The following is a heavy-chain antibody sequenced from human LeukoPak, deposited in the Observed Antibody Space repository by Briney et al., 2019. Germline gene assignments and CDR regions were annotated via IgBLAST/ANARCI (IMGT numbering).Heavy chain of an antibody. CDR2: INHSGST. J-gene: IGHJ4*02. V-gene: IGHV4-34*01. CDR3: ARGGGGLYSSSCDY. D-gene: IGHD6-6*01. Sequence: SETLSLTCAVYGGSFSGYYWSWIRQPPGKGLEWIGEINHSGSTNYNPSLKSRVTISVDTSKNQFSLKLSSVTAAGTAVYYCARGGGGLYSSSCDYWGQGTLVTVPS. CDR1: GGSFSGYY.